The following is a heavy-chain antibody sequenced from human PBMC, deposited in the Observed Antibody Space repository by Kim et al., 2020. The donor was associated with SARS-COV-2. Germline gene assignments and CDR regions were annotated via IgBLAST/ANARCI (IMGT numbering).Heavy chain of an antibody. J-gene: IGHJ3*02. CDR3: ARPVGLLWFGEAANRDAFDI. CDR1: GGSISSSSYY. Sequence: SETLSLTCTVSGGSISSSSYYWGWIRQPPGKGLEWIGSIYYSGSTYYNPSLKSRVTISVDTSKNQFSLKLSSVTAAGTAVYYCARPVGLLWFGEAANRDAFDIWGQGTMVTVSS. D-gene: IGHD3-10*01. CDR2: IYYSGST. V-gene: IGHV4-39*01.